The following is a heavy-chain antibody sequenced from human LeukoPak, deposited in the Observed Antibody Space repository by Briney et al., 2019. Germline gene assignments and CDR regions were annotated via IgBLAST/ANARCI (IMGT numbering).Heavy chain of an antibody. CDR3: ASGYYDSSGGNWFDP. CDR2: IIPIFGTA. V-gene: IGHV1-69*01. CDR1: RGTFSSYA. J-gene: IGHJ5*02. Sequence: SSVKVSCKASRGTFSSYAISWVRQAPGQGLEWMGGIIPIFGTANYAQKFQGRVTITADESTSTAYMELSSLRSEDTAVYYCASGYYDSSGGNWFDPWGQGTLVTVSS. D-gene: IGHD3-22*01.